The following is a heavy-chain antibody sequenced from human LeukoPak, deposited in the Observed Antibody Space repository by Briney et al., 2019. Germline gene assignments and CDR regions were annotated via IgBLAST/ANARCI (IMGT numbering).Heavy chain of an antibody. D-gene: IGHD1-20*01. CDR3: ARALTGTTGYFDC. CDR1: GGSISSYY. V-gene: IGHV4-59*01. J-gene: IGHJ4*02. Sequence: PSETLSLTYTVSGGSISSYYWSWIRQPPGKGLEWIGYISYSGSTNYNPSLKSRVSISVDTSKNQFSLKLSSVTAADTAVYFCARALTGTTGYFDCWGQGTLVTVSS. CDR2: ISYSGST.